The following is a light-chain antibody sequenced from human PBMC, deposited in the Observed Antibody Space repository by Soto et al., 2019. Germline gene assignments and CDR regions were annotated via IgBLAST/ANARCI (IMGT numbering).Light chain of an antibody. CDR3: QHRYTWPPA. V-gene: IGKV3-11*01. CDR1: QSIGIY. Sequence: EIVLTQSPATLSLSPGERATLSCRASQSIGIYLGWYRQRPGQAPRLLIYDASQRAAGIPARFSGSGSGTGFTLTINSLDPEDFAVYYCQHRYTWPPAFGQGTRLEIK. CDR2: DAS. J-gene: IGKJ5*01.